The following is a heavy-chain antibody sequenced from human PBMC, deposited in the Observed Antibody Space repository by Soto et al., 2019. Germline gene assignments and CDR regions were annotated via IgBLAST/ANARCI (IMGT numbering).Heavy chain of an antibody. J-gene: IGHJ4*02. CDR2: ISGGGRPI. CDR3: ARDLGWAFDS. V-gene: IGHV3-48*02. D-gene: IGHD6-19*01. Sequence: PGGSLRLSCAASGFTFSTFSMNWVRQAPGRGLEWISYISGGGRPISYADSVKGRFTISRDNAKNSLYLQMDSLKDEDTAVYYCARDLGWAFDSWGQGTLVTVSS. CDR1: GFTFSTFS.